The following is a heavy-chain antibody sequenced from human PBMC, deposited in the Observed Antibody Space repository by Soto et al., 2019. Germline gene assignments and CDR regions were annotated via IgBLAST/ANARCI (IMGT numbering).Heavy chain of an antibody. J-gene: IGHJ6*03. CDR2: IRSKAYGGTT. CDR3: TRVSRVLEWLPDYYYYMDG. D-gene: IGHD3-3*01. Sequence: GGSLRLSCTASGFTFGDYAMSWFRQAPGKGLEWVGFIRSKAYGGTTEYAASVKGRFTISRDDSKSIAYLQMNSLKTEDTAVYYCTRVSRVLEWLPDYYYYMDGWGKGTTVTFSS. CDR1: GFTFGDYA. V-gene: IGHV3-49*03.